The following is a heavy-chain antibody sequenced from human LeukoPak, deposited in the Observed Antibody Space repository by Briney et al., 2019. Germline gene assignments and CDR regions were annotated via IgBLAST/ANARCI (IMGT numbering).Heavy chain of an antibody. CDR2: ISYDGSNK. V-gene: IGHV3-30*18. CDR1: GFTFSSYG. J-gene: IGHJ4*02. CDR3: AKGRDSSSWYGSQDY. D-gene: IGHD6-13*01. Sequence: PGRSLRLPCAASGFTFSSYGIHWVRQAPGKGLEWVAVISYDGSNKYYADSVKGRFTISRDNSKNTLYLQMNSLRAEDTAVYYCAKGRDSSSWYGSQDYWGQGTLVTVSS.